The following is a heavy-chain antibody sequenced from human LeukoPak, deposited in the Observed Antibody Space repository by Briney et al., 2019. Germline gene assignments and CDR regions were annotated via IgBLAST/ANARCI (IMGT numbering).Heavy chain of an antibody. V-gene: IGHV1-2*02. D-gene: IGHD3-3*01. CDR2: INPNSGGT. J-gene: IGHJ4*02. CDR3: ASCPYDFWSGYYPLDY. CDR1: GYTFTGYY. Sequence: SVKVSCKASGYTFTGYYMHWVRQAPGQGLEWMGWINPNSGGTNYAQKFQGRVTMTRDTSISTAYMELSRLRSDDTAVCYCASCPYDFWSGYYPLDYWGQGTLVTVSS.